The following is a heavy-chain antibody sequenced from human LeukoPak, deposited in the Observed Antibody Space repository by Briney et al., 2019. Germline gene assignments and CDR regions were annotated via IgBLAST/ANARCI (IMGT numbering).Heavy chain of an antibody. CDR1: GFTFSSYW. V-gene: IGHV3-7*03. J-gene: IGHJ4*02. Sequence: PGGSLRLSCAASGFTFSSYWMHWVRQGPGKGLEWVANIKLDGSEKNYVDSVKGRFTISRDNTKNSLYLQMNSLRVEDTAVFYCARDQYDTWSRRGNFDSWGQGTLVIVSS. D-gene: IGHD3-3*01. CDR2: IKLDGSEK. CDR3: ARDQYDTWSRRGNFDS.